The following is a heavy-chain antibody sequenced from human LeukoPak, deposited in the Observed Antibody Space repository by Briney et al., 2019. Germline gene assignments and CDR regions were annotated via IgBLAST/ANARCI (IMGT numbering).Heavy chain of an antibody. CDR2: IYCGGSS. CDR1: GGSISSSSYY. CDR3: ARRGGLRGDN. Sequence: SETLSLTCTVSGGSISSSSYYWAWIRQSPGKGLEWIANIYCGGSSYYNPSLKRRVTISVDTSKNQFSLKVYSVTAADTAVYYCARRGGLRGDNWGQGTLVTVSS. V-gene: IGHV4-39*01. D-gene: IGHD2-15*01. J-gene: IGHJ4*02.